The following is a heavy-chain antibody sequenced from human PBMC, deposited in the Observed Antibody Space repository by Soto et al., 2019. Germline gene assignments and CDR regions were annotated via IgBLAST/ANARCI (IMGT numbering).Heavy chain of an antibody. V-gene: IGHV2-70*11. D-gene: IGHD6-13*01. Sequence: GSGPTLVNPTQTLTLTCTFSGFSLSTSGMCVSWIRQPPGKALEWLARIDWDDDKYYSTSLKTRLTISKDTSKNQVVLTMTNMDPVDTATYYCARIYQTAAAPDYWGQGTLVTVSS. J-gene: IGHJ4*02. CDR2: IDWDDDK. CDR1: GFSLSTSGMC. CDR3: ARIYQTAAAPDY.